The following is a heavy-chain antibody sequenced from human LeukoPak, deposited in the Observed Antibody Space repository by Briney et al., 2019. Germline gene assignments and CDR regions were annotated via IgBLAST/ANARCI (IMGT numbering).Heavy chain of an antibody. CDR2: LNPNSGNT. CDR3: ARVYDFWSGYYKVPLYYYGMDV. V-gene: IGHV1-8*01. Sequence: GASVKVSCKASGYTFTSYDINWVRQATGQGLEWMGWLNPNSGNTGYAQKFQGRVTMTRSTSISTAYMELSSLRSEDTAVYYCARVYDFWSGYYKVPLYYYGMDVWGQGTTVTVSS. J-gene: IGHJ6*02. D-gene: IGHD3-3*01. CDR1: GYTFTSYD.